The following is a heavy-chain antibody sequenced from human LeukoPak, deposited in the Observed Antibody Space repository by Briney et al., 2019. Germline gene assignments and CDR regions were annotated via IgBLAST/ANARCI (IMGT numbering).Heavy chain of an antibody. D-gene: IGHD3-16*01. V-gene: IGHV4-59*01. CDR2: IYHRGTT. CDR3: ARGWGAANFEH. CDR1: GDSISDYY. J-gene: IGHJ4*02. Sequence: SETLSLTCTVSGDSISDYYWNWIRQPPGKGLEWIGYIYHRGTTKYNPTLKSRLTISVATSRKQFSLRLSSVTAADTAVYYCARGWGAANFEHWGQGTLVAVSS.